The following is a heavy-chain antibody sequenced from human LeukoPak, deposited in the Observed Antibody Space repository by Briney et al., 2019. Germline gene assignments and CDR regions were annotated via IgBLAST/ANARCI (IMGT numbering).Heavy chain of an antibody. J-gene: IGHJ4*02. D-gene: IGHD5-12*01. V-gene: IGHV3-23*01. CDR1: GFTFSSYA. Sequence: GGSLRLSCAASGFTFSSYAMSWVRQAPGKGLEWVSAISGSGGSTYYADSVKGRFTISRDNAKNSLYLQMNSLRDEDTAVYYCARVVNSGYDHYYFDYWGQGTLVTVSS. CDR2: ISGSGGST. CDR3: ARVVNSGYDHYYFDY.